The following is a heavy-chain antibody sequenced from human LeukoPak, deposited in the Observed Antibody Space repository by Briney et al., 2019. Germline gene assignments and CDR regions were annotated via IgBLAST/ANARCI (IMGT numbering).Heavy chain of an antibody. D-gene: IGHD3-22*01. CDR1: GYTFTNYG. CDR3: ANCYDSSGFFAY. Sequence: ASVKVSCKASGYTFTNYGMNWVRQAPGQGLEYMGWIDTNTGNTTYAQGFTGRFVFSLDTSVSTAYLQISSLKAEDSAIYFCANCYDSSGFFAYWGQGTLVTVSS. CDR2: IDTNTGNT. V-gene: IGHV7-4-1*02. J-gene: IGHJ4*02.